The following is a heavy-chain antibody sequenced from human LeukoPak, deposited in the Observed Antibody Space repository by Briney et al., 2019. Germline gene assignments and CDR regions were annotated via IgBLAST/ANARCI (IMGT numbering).Heavy chain of an antibody. CDR2: MNSDGSNI. Sequence: GGPVTLSCAVSGFPFSTYVMHWVRQAPGKGGMWVSRMNSDGSNITYAVSVNGRFTISRDNAKSRLYLQMNSLRGEDTAVYYCAIYYGAGTYGFDIGGEGTMVIVSS. V-gene: IGHV3-74*03. D-gene: IGHD3-10*01. CDR3: AIYYGAGTYGFDI. J-gene: IGHJ3*02. CDR1: GFPFSTYV.